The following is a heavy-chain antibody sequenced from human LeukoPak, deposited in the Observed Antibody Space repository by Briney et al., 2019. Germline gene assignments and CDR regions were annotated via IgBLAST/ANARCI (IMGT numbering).Heavy chain of an antibody. Sequence: GGAPRPSRAASGFTFDDYGMHWGRPAPGQGLEWVSGISWNSGSIGYADSVKGRFTISRDNAKNSLYLQMNSLRAEDTALYYCAKGPDGYGMDVWGQGTTVTVSS. CDR2: ISWNSGSI. CDR3: AKGPDGYGMDV. CDR1: GFTFDDYG. V-gene: IGHV3-9*01. D-gene: IGHD4-17*01. J-gene: IGHJ6*02.